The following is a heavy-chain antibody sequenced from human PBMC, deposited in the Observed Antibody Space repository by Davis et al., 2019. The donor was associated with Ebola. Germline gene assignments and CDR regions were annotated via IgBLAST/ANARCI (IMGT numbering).Heavy chain of an antibody. V-gene: IGHV3-33*01. CDR3: ARGYYGMDV. Sequence: EGSLRLSCAASGFTFSSYGMHWVRQAPGKGLEWVAVIWYDGSNKYYADSVKGRFTIPRDNSKNTLYLQMNSLRAEDTAVYYCARGYYGMDVWGQGTTVTVSS. CDR1: GFTFSSYG. CDR2: IWYDGSNK. J-gene: IGHJ6*02.